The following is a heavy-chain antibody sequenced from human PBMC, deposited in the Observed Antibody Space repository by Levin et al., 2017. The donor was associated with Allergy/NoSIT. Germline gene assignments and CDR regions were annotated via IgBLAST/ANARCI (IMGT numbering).Heavy chain of an antibody. D-gene: IGHD3-3*01. V-gene: IGHV1-3*01. CDR1: GYTFTSYA. CDR3: ARTIFGVVMSDAFDI. Sequence: GESLKISCKASGYTFTSYAMHWVRQAPGQRLEWMGWINAGNGNTKYSQKFQGRVTITRDTSASTAYMELSSLRSEDTAVYYCARTIFGVVMSDAFDIWGQGTMVTVSS. CDR2: INAGNGNT. J-gene: IGHJ3*02.